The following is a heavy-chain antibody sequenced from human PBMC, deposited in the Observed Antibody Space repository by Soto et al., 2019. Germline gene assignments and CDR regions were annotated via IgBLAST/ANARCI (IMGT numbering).Heavy chain of an antibody. CDR1: GFTFSSYA. CDR2: ISYDGSNK. Sequence: QVQLVESGGGVVQPGRSLRLSCAASGFTFSSYAMHWVRQAPGKGLEWVAVISYDGSNKYYADSVKGRFTISRDNSKNTLYLQMNSLRAEDTAVYYCATARSEFCGGGCSHFDCWGQGTLVTVSS. J-gene: IGHJ4*02. CDR3: ATARSEFCGGGCSHFDC. D-gene: IGHD2-21*02. V-gene: IGHV3-30-3*01.